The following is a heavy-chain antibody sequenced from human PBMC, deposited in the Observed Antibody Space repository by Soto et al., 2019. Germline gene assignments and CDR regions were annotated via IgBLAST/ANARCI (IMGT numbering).Heavy chain of an antibody. CDR2: IYYSGST. V-gene: IGHV4-59*01. CDR3: ARDTRYDNMDV. CDR1: GGSISSYY. J-gene: IGHJ6*03. Sequence: SETLSLTCTVSGGSISSYYWSWIRQPPGKGLEWIGYIYYSGSTNYNPSLKSRVTISVDTSKNQFSLKLSSVTAADTAVYYCARDTRYDNMDVWGKGTTVTVSS.